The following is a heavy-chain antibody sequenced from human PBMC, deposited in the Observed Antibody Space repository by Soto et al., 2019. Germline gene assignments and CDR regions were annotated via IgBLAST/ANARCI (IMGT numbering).Heavy chain of an antibody. Sequence: QVQLVESGGGVVQPGRSLRLSCAASGFTFSSYGMHWVRQAPGKGLVWVAVISYDGTSKYYADSVKCRFTISRDNSKNLMYLQMNTVRAEATAVYYCAKVVGSSWHPYHYGMDVWGQGTTVTVSS. CDR3: AKVVGSSWHPYHYGMDV. J-gene: IGHJ6*02. V-gene: IGHV3-30*18. CDR2: ISYDGTSK. CDR1: GFTFSSYG. D-gene: IGHD6-13*01.